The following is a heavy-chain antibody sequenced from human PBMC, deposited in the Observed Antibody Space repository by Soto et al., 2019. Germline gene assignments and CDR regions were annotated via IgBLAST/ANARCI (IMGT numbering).Heavy chain of an antibody. CDR2: ISSGGRHQ. V-gene: IGHV3-30*04. D-gene: IGHD6-19*01. Sequence: QVHLVESGGGVVQPGRSLRLSCVGSGFTVSAYEIHWVRQAPGKGLDWVAVISSGGRHQFYTDSGRGRFTISRDDSKNTVYLQMNNLTPQDAAIYYCAKDAVPGPPDYFDFWGQGTLVTVSS. J-gene: IGHJ4*02. CDR3: AKDAVPGPPDYFDF. CDR1: GFTVSAYE.